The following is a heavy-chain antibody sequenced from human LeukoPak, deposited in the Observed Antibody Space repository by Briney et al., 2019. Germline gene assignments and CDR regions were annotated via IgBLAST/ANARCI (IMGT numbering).Heavy chain of an antibody. CDR2: ISAYNGNT. D-gene: IGHD2/OR15-2a*01. CDR3: ARGTFWFDP. V-gene: IGHV1-18*01. Sequence: ASVKVSCKASGYTFTTHGISWGRQAPGQGRQWRGWISAYNGNTNYSQKFHGRVAMTTDTSTKTAYMDLKTLRSDDTAVYYCARGTFWFDPWGQGTLDIVSS. CDR1: GYTFTTHG. J-gene: IGHJ5*02.